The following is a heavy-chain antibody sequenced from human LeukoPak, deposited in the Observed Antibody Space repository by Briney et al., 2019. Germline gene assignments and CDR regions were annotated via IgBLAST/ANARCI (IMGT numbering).Heavy chain of an antibody. J-gene: IGHJ6*02. CDR1: GFTFSSYG. Sequence: PGRSLRLSCAASGFTFSSYGMHWVRQAPGKGLEWVAVIWYDGSNKYYADSVKGRFTISRDNSKNTLYLQMNNLRAEDTAVYYCARFGIRYFDWLPYYYYGMDVWGQGTTVTVSS. CDR2: IWYDGSNK. V-gene: IGHV3-33*01. D-gene: IGHD3-9*01. CDR3: ARFGIRYFDWLPYYYYGMDV.